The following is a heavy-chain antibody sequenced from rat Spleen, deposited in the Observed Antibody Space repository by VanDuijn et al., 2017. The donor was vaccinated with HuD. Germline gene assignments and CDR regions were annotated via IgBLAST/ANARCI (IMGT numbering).Heavy chain of an antibody. D-gene: IGHD4-3*01. CDR1: GFTFSNYG. CDR2: ITSDGSST. J-gene: IGHJ4*01. CDR3: TTPFGVEMDA. V-gene: IGHV5-29*01. Sequence: EVQLVESGGGLVQPGRSLKLSCTASGFTFSNYGMAWVRQAPTKGLEWVATITSDGSSTYYRDSVKGRFTISRATAKSTLYLQLDSLRAEDTATYYCTTPFGVEMDAWGQGASVTVSS.